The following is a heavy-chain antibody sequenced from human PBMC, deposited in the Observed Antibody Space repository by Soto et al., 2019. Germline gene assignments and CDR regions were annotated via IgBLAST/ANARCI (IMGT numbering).Heavy chain of an antibody. J-gene: IGHJ3*02. D-gene: IGHD2-21*02. CDR1: GFTFSSYA. Sequence: GGSLRLSCAASGFTFSSYAMSWVRQAPGKGLEWVSAISSSGGITYYADSVKGRFTISRDNTKNTLYLQMNSLRAEDTAVYYGAEEYERWTARWPNDAFDIWGQGTMVTVSS. CDR2: ISSSGGIT. V-gene: IGHV3-23*01. CDR3: AEEYERWTARWPNDAFDI.